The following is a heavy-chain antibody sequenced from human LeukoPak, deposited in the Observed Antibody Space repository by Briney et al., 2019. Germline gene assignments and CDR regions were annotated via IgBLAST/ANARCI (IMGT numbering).Heavy chain of an antibody. V-gene: IGHV5-10-1*01. Sequence: GESLKISCKGSGYSFTSYWISWVRQMPGKGLEWMWRINPSDSYTNSSPSFQGHVTISADKSISTAYLQWSSLKASATAMYYCARHSLLWFGELGDAFDIWGQGTMVTVSS. CDR1: GYSFTSYW. CDR2: INPSDSYT. CDR3: ARHSLLWFGELGDAFDI. D-gene: IGHD3-10*01. J-gene: IGHJ3*02.